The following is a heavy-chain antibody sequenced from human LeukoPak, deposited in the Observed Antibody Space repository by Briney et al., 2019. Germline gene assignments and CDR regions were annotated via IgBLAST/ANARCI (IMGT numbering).Heavy chain of an antibody. D-gene: IGHD2-21*02. V-gene: IGHV3-23*01. CDR1: GFLFSNHA. CDR3: VREAGYCASVCLKSNWFDP. Sequence: GGSLRLSCAASGFLFSNHAISWVRQPPGKGLEWVSAISNGNTYYADSVRGRFTISRDDSKNMVYLQMNSLRVEDTARYYCVREAGYCASVCLKSNWFDPWGQGTLVTVSS. J-gene: IGHJ5*02. CDR2: ISNGNT.